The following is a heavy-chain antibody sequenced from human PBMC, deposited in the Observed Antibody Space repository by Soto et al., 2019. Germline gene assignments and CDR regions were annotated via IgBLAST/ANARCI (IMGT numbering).Heavy chain of an antibody. CDR1: GGAISSGDDY. CDR3: ARDVPPGRGSTNFYYYGLDV. D-gene: IGHD3-10*01. J-gene: IGHJ6*02. V-gene: IGHV4-31*03. Sequence: QVQLQESGPGLVKPSQSLSLTYTVTGGAISSGDDYWSWIRQHPGKCLEWIGYIYYRGSTYYNPYLKSRVTISVDTSKNQFSLKLSSVTAADTAVYYCARDVPPGRGSTNFYYYGLDVWGQGATVTVSS. CDR2: IYYRGST.